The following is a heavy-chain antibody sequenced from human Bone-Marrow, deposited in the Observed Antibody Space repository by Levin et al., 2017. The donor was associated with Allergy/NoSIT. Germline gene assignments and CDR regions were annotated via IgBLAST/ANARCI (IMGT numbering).Heavy chain of an antibody. CDR1: GFTFSSYG. J-gene: IGHJ5*02. Sequence: SGGSLRLSCAASGFTFSSYGMHWVRQAPGKGLEWVAVIWYDGSNKYYADSVKGRFTISRDNSKNTLYLQMNSLRAEDTAVYYCARERSSSDHSWFDPWGQGTLVTVSS. V-gene: IGHV3-33*01. D-gene: IGHD6-6*01. CDR2: IWYDGSNK. CDR3: ARERSSSDHSWFDP.